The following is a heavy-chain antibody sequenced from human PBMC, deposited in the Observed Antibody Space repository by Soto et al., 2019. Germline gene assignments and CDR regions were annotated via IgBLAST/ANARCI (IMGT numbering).Heavy chain of an antibody. CDR3: ARGPSSSSPGSYYYGMDV. CDR1: VFTVSSNY. V-gene: IGHV3-21*01. CDR2: ISSSSSYI. D-gene: IGHD6-6*01. Sequence: PRGCRRLSCASSVFTVSSNYMDWVRQAPGRGLELASYISSSSSYIYYADSVKGRFTISRDNAKNSLYLQMNSLRAEDTAVYYCARGPSSSSPGSYYYGMDVWGQGTKVTGSS. J-gene: IGHJ6*01.